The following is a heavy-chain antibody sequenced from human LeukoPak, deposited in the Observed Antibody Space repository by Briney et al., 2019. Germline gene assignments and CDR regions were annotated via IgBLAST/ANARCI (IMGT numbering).Heavy chain of an antibody. Sequence: GGSLRLSCAASGFTFSGYGMHWVRQAPGKGLEWVAVISYDGSNKYYADSVKGRFAISRDNSKNTLYLQMNSLRAEDTAVYYCAKSGYDSNMGDYWGQGTLVTVSS. D-gene: IGHD3-22*01. J-gene: IGHJ4*02. CDR3: AKSGYDSNMGDY. CDR2: ISYDGSNK. CDR1: GFTFSGYG. V-gene: IGHV3-30*18.